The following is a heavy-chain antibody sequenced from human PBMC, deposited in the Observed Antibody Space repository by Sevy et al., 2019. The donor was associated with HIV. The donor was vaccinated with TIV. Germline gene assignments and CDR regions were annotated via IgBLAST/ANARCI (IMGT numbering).Heavy chain of an antibody. CDR2: ISGSGGST. Sequence: GGSLRLSCAASGFTFSSYAMSWVRQAPGKGLEWVSAISGSGGSTYYADSVKGRFTISRDKSKNTLYLQMNILIAEDTTVDYCAKAGPRITIFGAVVGPGNYYYGMDVWGQGTTVTVSS. D-gene: IGHD3-3*01. J-gene: IGHJ6*02. CDR1: GFTFSSYA. CDR3: AKAGPRITIFGAVVGPGNYYYGMDV. V-gene: IGHV3-23*01.